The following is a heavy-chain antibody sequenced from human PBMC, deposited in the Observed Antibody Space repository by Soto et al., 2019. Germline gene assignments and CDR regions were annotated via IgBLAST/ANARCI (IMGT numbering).Heavy chain of an antibody. J-gene: IGHJ6*02. CDR3: ARRGVAAAGPNDYYYYGMDV. CDR1: GGTFSSYA. D-gene: IGHD6-13*01. Sequence: GASAKVSCKASGGTFSSYAISWVRQAPGQGLEWMGGIIPIFGTANYAQKFQGRVTITADESTSTAYMELSSLRSEDTAVYYCARRGVAAAGPNDYYYYGMDVWGQGTTVTVSS. V-gene: IGHV1-69*13. CDR2: IIPIFGTA.